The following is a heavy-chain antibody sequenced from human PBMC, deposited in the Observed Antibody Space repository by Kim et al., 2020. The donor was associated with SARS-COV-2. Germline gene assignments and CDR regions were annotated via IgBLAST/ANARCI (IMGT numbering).Heavy chain of an antibody. CDR1: GYTFTNYA. V-gene: IGHV7-4-1*02. Sequence: ASVKVSCKASGYTFTNYAMNWVRQAPGQGLEWMGWINTNTGNPTYAQGFTGRFVFSLDTSVSTAYLQISSLKAEDTAVYYCARGAPATIFGVVIPYYYYYDMDVWGKGTTVTVSS. CDR2: INTNTGNP. J-gene: IGHJ6*03. CDR3: ARGAPATIFGVVIPYYYYYDMDV. D-gene: IGHD3-3*01.